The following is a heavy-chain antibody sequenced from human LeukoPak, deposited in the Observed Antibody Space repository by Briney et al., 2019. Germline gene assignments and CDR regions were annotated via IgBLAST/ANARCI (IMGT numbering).Heavy chain of an antibody. CDR1: GGSISSGGYY. J-gene: IGHJ4*02. V-gene: IGHV4-31*03. Sequence: SQTLSLTCTVSGGSISSGGYYWSWIRQHPGKGLEWIGYVYYSGSTYYNPSLKSRVTISVDTSKNQFSLKLSSVTAADTAVYYCARSQYDSSGPPLIFDYWGQGTLVTVSS. D-gene: IGHD3-22*01. CDR3: ARSQYDSSGPPLIFDY. CDR2: VYYSGST.